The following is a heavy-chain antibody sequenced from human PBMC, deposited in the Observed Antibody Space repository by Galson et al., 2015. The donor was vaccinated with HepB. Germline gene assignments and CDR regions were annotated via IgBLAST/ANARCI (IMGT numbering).Heavy chain of an antibody. Sequence: SLRLSCAASGFTFSSYAMSWVRQAPGKGLEWVSAIGGSGGSTYYADSVKGRFTISRDNSKNTLYLQMNSLRAEDTAVYYCAKPGYGFDRYWYFDLWGRGTLVTVSS. D-gene: IGHD2-15*01. CDR2: IGGSGGST. V-gene: IGHV3-23*01. J-gene: IGHJ2*01. CDR1: GFTFSSYA. CDR3: AKPGYGFDRYWYFDL.